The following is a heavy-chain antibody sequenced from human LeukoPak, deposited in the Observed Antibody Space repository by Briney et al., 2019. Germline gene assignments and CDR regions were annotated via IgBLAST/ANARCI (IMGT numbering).Heavy chain of an antibody. D-gene: IGHD4-23*01. CDR3: ARHFLRWYFYFDY. CDR2: INHSGST. V-gene: IGHV4-39*01. J-gene: IGHJ4*02. CDR1: GGSISSSSSY. Sequence: SETLSLTCSVSGGSISSSSSYWSWIRQPPGKGLEWIGEINHSGSTNYNPSLKSRVTISVDTSKNQFSLKLSSVTAADTAVYYCARHFLRWYFYFDYWGQGTLVTVSS.